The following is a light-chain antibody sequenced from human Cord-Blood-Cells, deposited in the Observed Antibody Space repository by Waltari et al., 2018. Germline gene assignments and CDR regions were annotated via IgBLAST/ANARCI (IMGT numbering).Light chain of an antibody. CDR3: CSYAGSSTYV. J-gene: IGLJ1*01. CDR2: EGS. V-gene: IGLV2-23*01. Sequence: QSALTQPASVSGSPGQSITHSCTGTSSDVGSSNLVSWYQQHPGKAPKLLIYEGSKRPSGVSNRFSGSKSGNTASLTISGLQAEDEADYYCCSYAGSSTYVFVTGTKVTVL. CDR1: SSDVGSSNL.